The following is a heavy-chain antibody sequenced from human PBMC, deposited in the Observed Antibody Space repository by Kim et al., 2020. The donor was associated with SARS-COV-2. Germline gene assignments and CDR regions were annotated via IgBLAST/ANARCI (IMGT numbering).Heavy chain of an antibody. CDR1: GFTFRTFA. CDR2: ITGGGNT. V-gene: IGHV3-23*01. Sequence: GGSLRLSCGASGFTFRTFAMSWVRQAPGGGPERVAAITGGGNTFYIDSVLGRFTISRDNYRNILYLQMNRLRAEDRAIYYCAKEVVETCSGSDCRAGGLGAWGQGTRGTVSS. CDR3: AKEVVETCSGSDCRAGGLGA. D-gene: IGHD1-26*01. J-gene: IGHJ3*01.